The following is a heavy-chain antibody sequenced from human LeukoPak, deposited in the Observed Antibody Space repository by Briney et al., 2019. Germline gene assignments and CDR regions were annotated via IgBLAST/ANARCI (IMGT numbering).Heavy chain of an antibody. D-gene: IGHD1-26*01. Sequence: GGSLRLSCAASGFTFSNAWMSWVRQAPGKGLEWVGRIKSKTDGGTTDYAAPVKGRFTISRDDSKNTLYLQMNSLRAEDTAVYYCARDLVGIGNSFDYWGQGNLVTVSS. CDR3: ARDLVGIGNSFDY. V-gene: IGHV3-15*01. CDR2: IKSKTDGGTT. J-gene: IGHJ4*02. CDR1: GFTFSNAW.